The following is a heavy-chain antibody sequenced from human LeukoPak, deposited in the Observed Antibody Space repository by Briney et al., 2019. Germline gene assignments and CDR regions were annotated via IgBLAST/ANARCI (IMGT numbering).Heavy chain of an antibody. CDR1: GYTFTGYY. J-gene: IGHJ4*02. CDR3: ARLYGDYVGADY. D-gene: IGHD4-17*01. CDR2: IKPNSGGT. V-gene: IGHV1-2*06. Sequence: VASVKVSCKASGYTFTGYYMHWVRQAPGQGLEWMGRIKPNSGGTNYAQKFQGRVTMTRDTSISTAYMELSRLRSDDTAVYYCARLYGDYVGADYWGQGTLVTVSS.